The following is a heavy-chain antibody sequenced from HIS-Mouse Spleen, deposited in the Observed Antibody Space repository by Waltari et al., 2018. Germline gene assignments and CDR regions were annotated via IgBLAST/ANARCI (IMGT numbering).Heavy chain of an antibody. V-gene: IGHV4-39*07. CDR3: AREIPYSSSWYDWYFDL. Sequence: QLQLQESGPGLVKPSETLYLPCTVAGGPIRSRSYSWGWIRQPPGKGLEWIGSIYYSGSTYYNPSLKSRVTISVDTSKNQFSLKLSSVTAADTAVYYCAREIPYSSSWYDWYFDLWGRGTLVTVSS. D-gene: IGHD6-13*01. J-gene: IGHJ2*01. CDR2: IYYSGST. CDR1: GGPIRSRSYS.